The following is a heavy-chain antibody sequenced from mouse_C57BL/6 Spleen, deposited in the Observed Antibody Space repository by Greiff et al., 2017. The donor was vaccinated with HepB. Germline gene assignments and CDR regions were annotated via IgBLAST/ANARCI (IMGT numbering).Heavy chain of an antibody. Sequence: QVQLQQSGAELVRPGASVTLSCKASGYTFTDYEMHWVKQTPVHGLEWIGAIDPETGGTAYNQKFKGKAILTADKSSSTAYMELRSLTSEDSAVYYCTRKAYGSSLDYWGQGTTLTVSS. CDR1: GYTFTDYE. CDR2: IDPETGGT. V-gene: IGHV1-15*01. D-gene: IGHD1-1*01. J-gene: IGHJ2*01. CDR3: TRKAYGSSLDY.